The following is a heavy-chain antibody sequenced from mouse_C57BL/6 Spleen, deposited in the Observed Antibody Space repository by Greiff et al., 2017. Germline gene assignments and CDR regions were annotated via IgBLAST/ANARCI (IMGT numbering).Heavy chain of an antibody. CDR3: ARKMDYAMDD. V-gene: IGHV5-17*01. CDR2: ISSGSSTI. Sequence: EVKLVESGGGLVKPGGSLKLSCAASGFTFSDYGMHWVRQAPEKGLEWVAYISSGSSTIYYADTVKGRFTISRDNAKNTLFLQMTSLRAEDTAMYYCARKMDYAMDDWGQGTSVTVSS. J-gene: IGHJ4*01. D-gene: IGHD2-3*01. CDR1: GFTFSDYG.